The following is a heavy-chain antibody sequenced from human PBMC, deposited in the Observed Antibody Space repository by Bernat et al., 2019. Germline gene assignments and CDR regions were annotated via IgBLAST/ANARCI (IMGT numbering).Heavy chain of an antibody. J-gene: IGHJ3*02. D-gene: IGHD2-2*01. CDR2: VSAYNGNT. Sequence: QVQLVQSGAEVKKPGASVKVSCKASGYTFTNSGISWVRQAPGQGLEWIGWVSAYNGNTNYAQNFQGRVTMTTDTSTSTAYMELRSLRSDDTAVYYCARADRDIVVIPAPVFDFDIWGQGTMVTVS. V-gene: IGHV1-18*01. CDR1: GYTFTNSG. CDR3: ARADRDIVVIPAPVFDFDI.